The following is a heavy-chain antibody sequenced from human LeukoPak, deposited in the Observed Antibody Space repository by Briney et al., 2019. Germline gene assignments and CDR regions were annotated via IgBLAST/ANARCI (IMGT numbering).Heavy chain of an antibody. D-gene: IGHD3-22*01. Sequence: ASVKVSCKASGYTFTGYYMHWVRQAPGQGLEWMGWINPNSGGTNYAQKFQGRVTITADISTSTAYMELSSLRSEDTAVYYCTYDSSGIDAFDIWGQGTMVTVSS. CDR2: INPNSGGT. J-gene: IGHJ3*02. CDR1: GYTFTGYY. CDR3: TYDSSGIDAFDI. V-gene: IGHV1-2*02.